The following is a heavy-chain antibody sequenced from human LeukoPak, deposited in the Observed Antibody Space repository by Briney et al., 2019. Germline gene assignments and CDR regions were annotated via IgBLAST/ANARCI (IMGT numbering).Heavy chain of an antibody. CDR3: AKAGAYDSSGYYYYLDY. CDR2: ISSDGNNK. Sequence: GGSLRPSCAASGFTLSTFGNHWVRQAPGKGLEWVASISSDGNNKYYVGSVEGRFTISRDNSRNTLYLQMNSLRTEDTAVYYCAKAGAYDSSGYYYYLDYWGQGTLVTVPS. CDR1: GFTLSTFG. J-gene: IGHJ4*02. V-gene: IGHV3-30*18. D-gene: IGHD3-22*01.